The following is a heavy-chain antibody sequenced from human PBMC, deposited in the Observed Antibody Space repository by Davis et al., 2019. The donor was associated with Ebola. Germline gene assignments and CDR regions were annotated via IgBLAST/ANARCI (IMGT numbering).Heavy chain of an antibody. J-gene: IGHJ5*02. D-gene: IGHD3-3*01. CDR2: INRSGST. CDR1: GGSFGTYY. CDR3: ARRLLRFLEGPDT. Sequence: SETLSLTCAVFGGSFGTYYWSWIRQAPDKGLEWIGEINRSGSTNYNPSLKSRVSLTVDTSKNQLSLKLTHVTAADTAVYYCARRLLRFLEGPDTWGQGTLVTVSS. V-gene: IGHV4-34*01.